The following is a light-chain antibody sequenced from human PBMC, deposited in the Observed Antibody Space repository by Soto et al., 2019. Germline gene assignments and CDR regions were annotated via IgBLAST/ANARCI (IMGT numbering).Light chain of an antibody. CDR2: GNS. Sequence: QAVVTQPPSVSGAPGQRVTISCTGSSSNIGAGYDVHWYQQLPGTAPKLLIYGNSNRPSGVPDRFSGSKSGTSASLAITGLQAEDEADYSCQSYDSSLSSAVFGGGTQLTVL. CDR3: QSYDSSLSSAV. CDR1: SSNIGAGYD. J-gene: IGLJ7*01. V-gene: IGLV1-40*01.